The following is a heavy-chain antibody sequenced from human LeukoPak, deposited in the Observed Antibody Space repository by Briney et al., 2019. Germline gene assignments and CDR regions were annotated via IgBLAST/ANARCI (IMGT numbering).Heavy chain of an antibody. J-gene: IGHJ6*03. V-gene: IGHV4-38-2*02. CDR3: ARDLVGYCSGGSCSHGYYYYYYMDV. CDR1: GYSISSGYN. Sequence: SETLSLTYTVSGYSISSGYNWGWIRQPPGKGLECIGSIYHSGSTYYNPSLKSRVTMSVDTSKNQFSLKLSSVTAADTAVYYCARDLVGYCSGGSCSHGYYYYYYMDVWGKGTTVTISS. D-gene: IGHD2-15*01. CDR2: IYHSGST.